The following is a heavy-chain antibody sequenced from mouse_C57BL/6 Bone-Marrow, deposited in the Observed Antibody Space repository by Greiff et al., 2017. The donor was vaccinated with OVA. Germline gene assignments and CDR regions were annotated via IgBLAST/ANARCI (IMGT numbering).Heavy chain of an antibody. J-gene: IGHJ3*01. D-gene: IGHD1-1*01. Sequence: EVKLVESVAELVRPGASVKLSCTASGFNIKNTYMHWVKQRPEQGLEWIGRIDPANGNTKYGPKFQGKGTITADTSSNTAYLQLSSLTSEDTAIYYCARTYGSSYGFAYWGQGTLVTVSA. CDR3: ARTYGSSYGFAY. CDR1: GFNIKNTY. CDR2: IDPANGNT. V-gene: IGHV14-3*01.